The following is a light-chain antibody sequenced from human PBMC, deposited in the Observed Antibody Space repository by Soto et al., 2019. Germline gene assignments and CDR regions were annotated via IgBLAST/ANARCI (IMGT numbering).Light chain of an antibody. CDR3: QQYKTYYRK. Sequence: DIRMTQSPSTLSASVGDRITITFRASQSTNTWLAWYQQKPGEAPKLLIYDGSTLEMGITSRFRGSGSGTEFNLTISRLQPDDFGTFYCQQYKTYYRKFGQGTPVEVK. CDR1: QSTNTW. J-gene: IGKJ1*01. CDR2: DGS. V-gene: IGKV1-5*03.